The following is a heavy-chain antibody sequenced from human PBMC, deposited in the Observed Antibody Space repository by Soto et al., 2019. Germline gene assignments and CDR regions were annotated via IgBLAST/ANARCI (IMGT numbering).Heavy chain of an antibody. CDR1: GGTFSSYA. V-gene: IGHV1-69*01. J-gene: IGHJ6*02. CDR2: IIPIFGTA. Sequence: QVQLVQSGAEVKKPGSSVKVSCKASGGTFSSYAISWVRQAPGQGLEWMGGIIPIFGTANYAQKFQGRVTITADESTSTAVMERSSLRSEDTAVYYCARARGYSGYDFPEIYYYYGMDVWGQGTTVTVSS. D-gene: IGHD5-12*01. CDR3: ARARGYSGYDFPEIYYYYGMDV.